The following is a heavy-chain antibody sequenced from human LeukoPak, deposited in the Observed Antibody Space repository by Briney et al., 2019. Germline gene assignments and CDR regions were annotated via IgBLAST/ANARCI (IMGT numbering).Heavy chain of an antibody. J-gene: IGHJ4*02. V-gene: IGHV3-64*01. CDR3: ALDHAYPWSTDCCPDY. Sequence: GGSLRLSCAASGFTFNNYAMHWVRQAPGKGLEYVSTISGSGHRRYYANSVKGRFTISRDNSKNTLSLQMANLRTEDMAVYYCALDHAYPWSTDCCPDYWGQGTLVTVSS. D-gene: IGHD2-21*02. CDR2: ISGSGHRR. CDR1: GFTFNNYA.